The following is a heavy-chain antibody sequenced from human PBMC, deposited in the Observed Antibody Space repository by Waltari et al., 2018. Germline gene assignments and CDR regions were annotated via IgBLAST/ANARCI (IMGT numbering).Heavy chain of an antibody. CDR3: ARGGKSSGWPFDY. CDR2: IWYDGSNK. CDR1: GFTFSSYG. V-gene: IGHV3-33*01. D-gene: IGHD6-19*01. Sequence: QVQLVESGGGVVQPGRSLRLSCAASGFTFSSYGLHWVRQAPGKGLEWVAVIWYDGSNKYYADSVKGRFTISRDNSKNTLYLQMNSLRAEDTAVYYCARGGKSSGWPFDYWGQGTLVTVSS. J-gene: IGHJ4*02.